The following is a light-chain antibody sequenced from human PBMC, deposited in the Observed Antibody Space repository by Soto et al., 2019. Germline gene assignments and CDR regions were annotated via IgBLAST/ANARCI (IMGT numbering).Light chain of an antibody. J-gene: IGKJ5*01. CDR2: DAS. V-gene: IGKV3-11*01. CDR1: QSVSSN. CDR3: QQRSNWPIT. Sequence: EIVMTQSPATLSVSPGERAPLSCRASQSVSSNLAWYPQKPGQAPRLLIYDASSRATGIPARFSGSGSGTDITLTISSLEPEDFAVYYCQQRSNWPITLGQGTRLEIK.